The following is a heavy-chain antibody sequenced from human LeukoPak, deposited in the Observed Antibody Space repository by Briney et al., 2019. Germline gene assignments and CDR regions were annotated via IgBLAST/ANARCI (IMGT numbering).Heavy chain of an antibody. CDR1: GFTFSSYA. CDR2: ISGSGGST. CDR3: AKDDGDYDLGDPFDI. J-gene: IGHJ3*02. Sequence: PGGSLRLSCAASGFTFSSYAMSRVRQAPGHGLEWVSAISGSGGSTYYADSVKGRFTISRDNSKNTLYLQMNSLRAEDTAVYYCAKDDGDYDLGDPFDIWGQGTMVTVSS. D-gene: IGHD4-17*01. V-gene: IGHV3-23*01.